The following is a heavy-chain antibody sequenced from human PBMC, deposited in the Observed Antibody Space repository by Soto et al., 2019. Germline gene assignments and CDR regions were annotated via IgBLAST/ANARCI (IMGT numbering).Heavy chain of an antibody. V-gene: IGHV5-51*01. J-gene: IGHJ4*02. Sequence: GESLKISCKGSGYSFTSYWIGWVRQMPGKGLEWMGIIYPGDSDTRYSPSFQGQVTISADKSISTAYLQWSSLKASDTAMYYCARHTYSSGWYEPFDYWGQGTLVTVSS. CDR2: IYPGDSDT. CDR1: GYSFTSYW. D-gene: IGHD6-19*01. CDR3: ARHTYSSGWYEPFDY.